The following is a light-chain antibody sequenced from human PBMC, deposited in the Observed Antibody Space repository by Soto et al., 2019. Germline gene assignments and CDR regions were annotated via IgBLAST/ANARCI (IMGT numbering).Light chain of an antibody. CDR3: CSYAGSSTYV. CDR1: SSDVGSYNL. Sequence: QPVLTQPASVSGSPGQSITISCTRTSSDVGSYNLVSWYQHHPGKAPKLMIYEGSKRPSGVSNRFSGSKSGNTASLTISGLQAEDEADYYCCSYAGSSTYVFGTGTKLTVL. V-gene: IGLV2-23*01. J-gene: IGLJ1*01. CDR2: EGS.